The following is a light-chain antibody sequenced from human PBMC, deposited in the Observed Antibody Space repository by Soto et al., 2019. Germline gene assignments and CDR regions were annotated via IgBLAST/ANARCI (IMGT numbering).Light chain of an antibody. CDR2: DAS. Sequence: EIVLTQSPATLSLSPGERATLSCRASQSVSSYLAWYQQKPGQAPRLLIYDASNRATGIPARFSGSGSGTDLPLTISSLEPEDFAVYYFQQRSNWPITFGQGTRLESK. CDR1: QSVSSY. V-gene: IGKV3-11*01. J-gene: IGKJ5*01. CDR3: QQRSNWPIT.